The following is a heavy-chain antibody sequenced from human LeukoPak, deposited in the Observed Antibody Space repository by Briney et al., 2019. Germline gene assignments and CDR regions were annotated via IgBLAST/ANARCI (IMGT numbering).Heavy chain of an antibody. J-gene: IGHJ4*02. CDR1: GASFSAYY. Sequence: KPSETLSLTCAVSGASFSAYYWSWMRQSPGKGLEWIGEISHSGDTIYNPSLKSRVTISVDTSKSQFSLNLNSMTAADTAVYHCVGGHNHIWGMSDFWGQGTQVTVSS. V-gene: IGHV4-34*01. CDR3: VGGHNHIWGMSDF. D-gene: IGHD3-16*01. CDR2: ISHSGDT.